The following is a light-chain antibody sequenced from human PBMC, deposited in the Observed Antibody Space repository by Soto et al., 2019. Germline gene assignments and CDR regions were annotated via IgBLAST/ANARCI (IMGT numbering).Light chain of an antibody. CDR2: GAS. Sequence: IIIPHSPATLSLSPGERATLSCMASQSASSYLAWYQQKPGQAPRLLIYGASSRASGVPARFSGSGSGTEFTLTISSLQSGDFAFYYCQQHDNWPWTFGQGTKVDIK. CDR3: QQHDNWPWT. J-gene: IGKJ1*01. CDR1: QSASSY. V-gene: IGKV3-15*01.